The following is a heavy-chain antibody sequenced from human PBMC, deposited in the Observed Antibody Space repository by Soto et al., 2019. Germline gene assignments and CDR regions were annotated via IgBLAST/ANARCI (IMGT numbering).Heavy chain of an antibody. Sequence: EASVKVSCKASGYTFTSYYMHWVRQAPGQGLEWMGIINPSGGSTSYAQKFQGRVTMTRDTSTSTVYMELSSLRSEDTAVYYCARDDCSGGSCYSFWGAFDIWGQGTMVTVSS. J-gene: IGHJ3*02. CDR2: INPSGGST. CDR1: GYTFTSYY. D-gene: IGHD2-15*01. CDR3: ARDDCSGGSCYSFWGAFDI. V-gene: IGHV1-46*03.